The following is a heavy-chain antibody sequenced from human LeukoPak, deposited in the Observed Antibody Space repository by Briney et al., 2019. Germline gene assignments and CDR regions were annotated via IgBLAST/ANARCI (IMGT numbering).Heavy chain of an antibody. V-gene: IGHV1-69*13. Sequence: ASVKVTCKASGGTFSSYAICWVRQAPGQGLEWMGGIIPIFGTANYAQKFQGRVTITADESTSTAYMELSSLRSEDTAVYYCARALDGDYAYWGQGTLVTVSS. CDR2: IIPIFGTA. CDR1: GGTFSSYA. J-gene: IGHJ4*02. CDR3: ARALDGDYAY. D-gene: IGHD4-17*01.